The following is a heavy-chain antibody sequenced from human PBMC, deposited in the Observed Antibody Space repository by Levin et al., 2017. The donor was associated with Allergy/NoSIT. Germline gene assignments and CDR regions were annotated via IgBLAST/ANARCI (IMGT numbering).Heavy chain of an antibody. CDR2: ISYDGSNK. D-gene: IGHD3-16*02. Sequence: GGSLRLSCAASGFTFSSYGMHWVRQAPGKGLEWVAVISYDGSNKYYADSVKGRFTISRDNSKTTLYLQMNSLRAEDTAVYYCAKLMGPDNFWGSYRHIRPNDGFDIWGQGTMVTVSS. CDR3: AKLMGPDNFWGSYRHIRPNDGFDI. CDR1: GFTFSSYG. J-gene: IGHJ3*02. V-gene: IGHV3-30*18.